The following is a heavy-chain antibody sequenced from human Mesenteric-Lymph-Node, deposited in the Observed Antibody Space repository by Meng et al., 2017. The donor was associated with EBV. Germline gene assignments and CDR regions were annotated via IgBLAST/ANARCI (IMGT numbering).Heavy chain of an antibody. D-gene: IGHD2-8*02. CDR3: ACRSGQSDY. V-gene: IGHV4-4*03. CDR1: SGSISGSSS. J-gene: IGHJ4*02. Sequence: GAWAERGEPPGTLSLTCAVSSGSISGSSSWSRVRQPRGEGLEWMENIHQSGSTNYNPSHKSRVTISVDTSNNQFSMKLSSETAADTAVYYCACRSGQSDYWGQGTLVTVSS. CDR2: IHQSGST.